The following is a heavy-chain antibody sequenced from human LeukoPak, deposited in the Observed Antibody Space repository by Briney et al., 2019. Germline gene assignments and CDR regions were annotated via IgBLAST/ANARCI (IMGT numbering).Heavy chain of an antibody. V-gene: IGHV1-69*04. J-gene: IGHJ4*02. CDR3: ARAAYSSGWYLALPEPIDY. Sequence: SVKVSCKASGGTFSSYAISWVRQAPGHGLEWMGRIIPILGIANYAQKFQGRVTITADKSTSTAYMELSSLRSEDTAVYYCARAAYSSGWYLALPEPIDYWGQGTLVTVSS. D-gene: IGHD6-19*01. CDR1: GGTFSSYA. CDR2: IIPILGIA.